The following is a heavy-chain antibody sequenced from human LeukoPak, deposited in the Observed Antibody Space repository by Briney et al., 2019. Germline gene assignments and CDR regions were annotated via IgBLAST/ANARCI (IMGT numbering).Heavy chain of an antibody. V-gene: IGHV1-69*04. D-gene: IGHD2-15*01. CDR2: IIPILGIA. CDR1: GGTFSSYA. CDR3: ARDAYCSGGSCYSGFDY. J-gene: IGHJ4*02. Sequence: GASVKVSCKASGGTFSSYAISWVRQAPGQGLEWMGRIIPILGIANYAQEFQGRVTITADKSTSTAYMELSSLRSEDTAVYYCARDAYCSGGSCYSGFDYWGQGTLVTVSS.